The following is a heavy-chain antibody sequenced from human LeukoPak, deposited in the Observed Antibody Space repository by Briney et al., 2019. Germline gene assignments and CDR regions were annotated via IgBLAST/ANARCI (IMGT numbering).Heavy chain of an antibody. V-gene: IGHV4-34*01. CDR2: INHSGST. CDR1: GGSFSGYY. CDR3: ARGFCNGGSCYPLFYYYYYMDV. D-gene: IGHD2-15*01. J-gene: IGHJ6*03. Sequence: SETLSLTCAVYGGSFSGYYWSWIRQPPGKGLEWIGEINHSGSTNYNPSLKSRVTISVDTSKNQFSLKLSSVTAADTAVYYCARGFCNGGSCYPLFYYYYYMDVWGKGTTVTVSS.